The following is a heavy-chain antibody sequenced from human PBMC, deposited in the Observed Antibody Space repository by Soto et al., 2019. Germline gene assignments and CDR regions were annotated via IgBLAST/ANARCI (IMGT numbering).Heavy chain of an antibody. Sequence: GSGPTLVNPTQTLTLTCTFSGFSLSTSGMCVSWIRQPPGKALEWLALIDWDDDKYYSTSLKTRLTISKDTSKNQVVLTMTNMDPVDTATYYCARIQCYYDSSGYPDYWGQGTLVTVSS. CDR2: IDWDDDK. CDR3: ARIQCYYDSSGYPDY. D-gene: IGHD3-22*01. CDR1: GFSLSTSGMC. J-gene: IGHJ4*02. V-gene: IGHV2-70*01.